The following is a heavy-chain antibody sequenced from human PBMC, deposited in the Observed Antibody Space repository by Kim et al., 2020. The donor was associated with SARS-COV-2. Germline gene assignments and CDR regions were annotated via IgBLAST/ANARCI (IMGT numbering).Heavy chain of an antibody. CDR3: ARDDTHPYDGSGYYQLDY. CDR2: ISSTSGVI. J-gene: IGHJ4*02. Sequence: GGSLRLSCAGSGFTFSSYSMNWVRQAPGKGLEWVSGISSTSGVIYYADSVRGRFSISRDNAKNSLYLQMNSLRAEDTAVYFCARDDTHPYDGSGYYQLDYWGQGTLVTVSS. V-gene: IGHV3-21*01. CDR1: GFTFSSYS. D-gene: IGHD3-22*01.